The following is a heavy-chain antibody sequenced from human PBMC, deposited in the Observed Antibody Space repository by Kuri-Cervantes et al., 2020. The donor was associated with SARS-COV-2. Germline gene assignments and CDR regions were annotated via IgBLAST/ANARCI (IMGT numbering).Heavy chain of an antibody. CDR2: ISSGSSYI. V-gene: IGHV3-21*01. CDR3: ARARFSGSYLAGYFQH. J-gene: IGHJ1*01. Sequence: GGSLRLSCAASGFTFSSYTMNWVRQAPGKGLEWVSSISSGSSYIYYADSVKGRFTISRDNAKNSLYPQMNSLRAEDTAVYYCARARFSGSYLAGYFQHWGQGTLVTVSS. CDR1: GFTFSSYT. D-gene: IGHD1-26*01.